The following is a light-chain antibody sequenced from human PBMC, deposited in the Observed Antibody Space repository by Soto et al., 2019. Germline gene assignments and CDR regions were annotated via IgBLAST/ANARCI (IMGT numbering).Light chain of an antibody. CDR3: FQDNTYLYI. Sequence: DIQMTQSPSSLSASVGDRVTITCRASQGISNDLGWYQQKPGKAPKRLIYAAYSLQSGVPSRFSDSGSGTEFTLSLCSMQPEDFGTYYCFQDNTYLYIFGQGTKLEI. J-gene: IGKJ2*01. V-gene: IGKV1-17*01. CDR2: AAY. CDR1: QGISND.